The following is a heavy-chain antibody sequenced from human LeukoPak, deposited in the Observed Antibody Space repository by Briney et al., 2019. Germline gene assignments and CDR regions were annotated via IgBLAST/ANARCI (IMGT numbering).Heavy chain of an antibody. CDR1: GFTFSSYA. CDR3: AKDAPVNIVVVPAANS. D-gene: IGHD2-2*01. V-gene: IGHV3-23*01. J-gene: IGHJ4*02. Sequence: PGGSLRLSCAASGFTFSSYAMGWVRQAPGKELEWVSAISGSGGSTYYADSVKGRFTISRDNSKNTLYLQMNSLRAEDTAVYYCAKDAPVNIVVVPAANSWGQGTLVTVSS. CDR2: ISGSGGST.